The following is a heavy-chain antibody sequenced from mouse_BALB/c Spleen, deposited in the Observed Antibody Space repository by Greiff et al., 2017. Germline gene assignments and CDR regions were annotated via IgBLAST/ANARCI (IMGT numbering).Heavy chain of an antibody. D-gene: IGHD2-1*01. V-gene: IGHV5-17*02. CDR1: GFTFSSFG. CDR3: AREGNYSYWYFDV. CDR2: ISSGSSTI. Sequence: EVKLVESGGGLVQPGGSRKLSCAASGFTFSSFGMHWVRQAPEKGLEWVAYISSGSSTIYYADTVKGRFTISRDNPKNTLFLQMTSLRSEDTAMYYCAREGNYSYWYFDVWGAGTTVTVSS. J-gene: IGHJ1*01.